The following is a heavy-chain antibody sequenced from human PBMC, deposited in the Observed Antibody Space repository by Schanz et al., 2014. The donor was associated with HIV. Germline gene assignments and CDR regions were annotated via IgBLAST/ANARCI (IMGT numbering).Heavy chain of an antibody. D-gene: IGHD3-22*01. CDR3: ARILDYYDSSGFDY. CDR2: IFSGGDT. J-gene: IGHJ4*02. CDR1: GFNVRSNY. Sequence: EVQLLESGGDLIQPGGSLRLSCSVSGFNVRSNYMTWVRQAPGKGLEWVSLIFSGGDTFYADSVRGRFSISKDNSKNTLYLQMNSLRADDTAVYYCARILDYYDSSGFDYWGQGTLVVVSS. V-gene: IGHV3-53*01.